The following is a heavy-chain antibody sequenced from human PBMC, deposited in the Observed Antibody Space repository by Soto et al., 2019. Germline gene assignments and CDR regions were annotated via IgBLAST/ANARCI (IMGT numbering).Heavy chain of an antibody. CDR3: ARGRWLPLPDY. CDR2: IKQDGSEK. Sequence: GGSLRLSCAASGFTFSSYWMSWVRQAPGKGLEWVANIKQDGSEKYYVDSVKGRFTISRDNAKNSVYLQMNSLRAEDTAVYYCARGRWLPLPDYWGPGTLVTVSS. D-gene: IGHD5-12*01. J-gene: IGHJ4*02. CDR1: GFTFSSYW. V-gene: IGHV3-7*03.